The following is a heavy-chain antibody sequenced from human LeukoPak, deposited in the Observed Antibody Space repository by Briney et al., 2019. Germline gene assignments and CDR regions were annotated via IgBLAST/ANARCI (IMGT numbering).Heavy chain of an antibody. CDR1: GFTFSSYA. V-gene: IGHV3-23*01. CDR2: ISGSGGST. J-gene: IGHJ4*02. CDR3: AKDRSGVYYYDSSGYYTTNIFDY. D-gene: IGHD3-22*01. Sequence: GGSLRLSCAASGFTFSSYAMSWVRQAPGKGLEWVLAISGSGGSTYYADSVKGRFTISRDNSKNTLYLQMNSLRAEDTAVYYCAKDRSGVYYYDSSGYYTTNIFDYWGQGTLVTVSS.